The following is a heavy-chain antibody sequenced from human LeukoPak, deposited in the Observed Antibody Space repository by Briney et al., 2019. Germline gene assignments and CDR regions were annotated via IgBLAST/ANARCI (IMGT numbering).Heavy chain of an antibody. Sequence: ASVKVSCKASGYTFTSYAMNWVRQAPGQGLEWMGWINTNTGNPTYAQGFTGRFVFSLDTSVSTAYLQISSLKAEDTAVYYCARGALRYFDWPSNWFDPWGQGTLVTVSS. CDR1: GYTFTSYA. V-gene: IGHV7-4-1*02. D-gene: IGHD3-9*01. J-gene: IGHJ5*02. CDR2: INTNTGNP. CDR3: ARGALRYFDWPSNWFDP.